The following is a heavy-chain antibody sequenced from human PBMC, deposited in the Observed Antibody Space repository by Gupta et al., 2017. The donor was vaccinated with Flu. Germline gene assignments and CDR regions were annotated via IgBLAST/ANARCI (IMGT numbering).Heavy chain of an antibody. V-gene: IGHV3-13*01. J-gene: IGHJ6*02. D-gene: IGHD6-13*01. CDR2: IGTVGDT. CDR3: ARQGKQQLGQGMHYYYYGMDV. Sequence: WVRQVTGKRLEWVSAIGTVGDTSYAGSVKGRFTISRENGRNSLYLQMNSLRAGDTAVYYCARQGKQQLGQGMHYYYYGMDVWGQGTTGTVSS.